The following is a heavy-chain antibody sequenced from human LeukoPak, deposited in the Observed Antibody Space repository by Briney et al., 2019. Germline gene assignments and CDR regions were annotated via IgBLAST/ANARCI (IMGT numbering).Heavy chain of an antibody. CDR1: GGSISSSSYY. J-gene: IGHJ5*02. D-gene: IGHD3-10*01. Sequence: ETLSLTCTVSGGSISSSSYYWGWIRQPPGKGLEWVANINEDGREKYYVDSVKGRIFISRDNARHSLYLQMNSPRAEDTAVYYCVRGGFSLDRWGQGTLVTVSS. V-gene: IGHV3-7*01. CDR2: INEDGREK. CDR3: VRGGFSLDR.